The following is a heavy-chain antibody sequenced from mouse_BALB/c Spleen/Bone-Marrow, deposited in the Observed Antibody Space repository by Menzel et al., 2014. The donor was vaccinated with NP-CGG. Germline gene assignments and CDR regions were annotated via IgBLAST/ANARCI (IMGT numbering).Heavy chain of an antibody. CDR3: ARRDYGIRENYYALDY. J-gene: IGHJ4*01. V-gene: IGHV1-87*01. CDR2: IYPGDGDT. CDR1: GYTFTSYW. D-gene: IGHD1-2*01. Sequence: ESGAELARPGASVKLSCKASGYTFTSYWMQWVKQRPGQGLEWIGAIYPGDGDTRYTQKFKGEATLTADKSSSTAYMQLSSLASEDSAVYYCARRDYGIRENYYALDYWGQGTSVTVSS.